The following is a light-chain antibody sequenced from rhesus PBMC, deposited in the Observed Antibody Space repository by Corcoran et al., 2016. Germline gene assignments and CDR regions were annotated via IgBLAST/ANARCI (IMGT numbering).Light chain of an antibody. V-gene: IGKV1-19*01. CDR2: NAS. CDR1: QDINYW. J-gene: IGKJ2*01. CDR3: HQYADLPYT. Sequence: DIQMTQSPSSLSASVGDKVTITCHASQDINYWLAWFQQKPGKAPKALNYNASRLQRGVPSRVSGIGSGTDYTLTIRRLQPEDFATYYCHQYADLPYTFGQWTKVEIK.